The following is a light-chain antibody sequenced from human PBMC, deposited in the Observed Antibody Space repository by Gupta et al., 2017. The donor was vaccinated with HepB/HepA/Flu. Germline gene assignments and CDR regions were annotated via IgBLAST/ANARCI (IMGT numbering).Light chain of an antibody. J-gene: IGKJ1*01. V-gene: IGKV1-39*01. Sequence: DIQMTQSPSSLSASVGDRVTVTCRASQSIRSYLNWYQQKPGKAPKLLIYAASTLQTGVPSRFTGGGSGTDFTLTISRLQPEDFATYYCQQSYSTPRTFGQGTKVEIK. CDR1: QSIRSY. CDR2: AAS. CDR3: QQSYSTPRT.